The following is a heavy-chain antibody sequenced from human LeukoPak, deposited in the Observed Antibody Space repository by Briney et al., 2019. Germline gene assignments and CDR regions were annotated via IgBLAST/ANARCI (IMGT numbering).Heavy chain of an antibody. CDR1: GYSFTSYW. V-gene: IGHV5-51*01. Sequence: GESLKISCKGSGYSFTSYWIGWVRQMPGEGLKWMGIIYPGDSDARYSPSFQGQVTISADQSITTAYLQWSSLKASDTAMYYCARQYYDSSGYIPYFDSWGQGTLVTVSS. CDR2: IYPGDSDA. J-gene: IGHJ4*02. CDR3: ARQYYDSSGYIPYFDS. D-gene: IGHD3-22*01.